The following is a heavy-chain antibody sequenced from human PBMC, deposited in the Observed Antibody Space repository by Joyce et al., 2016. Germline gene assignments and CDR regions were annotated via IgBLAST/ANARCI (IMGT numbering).Heavy chain of an antibody. J-gene: IGHJ4*02. CDR3: ARGLYGDALGY. Sequence: QVHLVESGGGVVQPGRSLRLSCAVSGFTFSSYAMHWVRQAPGKGLEGMAVISSDGSHKYYADSVKGRFTISRDNSKKILNLQVNSLTTEDTGVYYCARGLYGDALGYWGQGTLVTVSS. V-gene: IGHV3-30*04. CDR1: GFTFSSYA. CDR2: ISSDGSHK. D-gene: IGHD4-17*01.